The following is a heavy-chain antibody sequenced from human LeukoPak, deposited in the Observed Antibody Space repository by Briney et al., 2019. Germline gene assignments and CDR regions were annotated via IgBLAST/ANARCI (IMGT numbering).Heavy chain of an antibody. CDR1: GDSINSYSHY. J-gene: IGHJ5*01. CDR3: ARHIQVAFRVSRLGWFDP. D-gene: IGHD3-3*02. V-gene: IGHV4-39*01. Sequence: SETLSLTCSVSGDSINSYSHYWGWIRQPPGKGLEWIGSIYYSGSIYYNPSLKSRVTISVDTSKNQFSLKLSSVTAADTAVYYCARHIQVAFRVSRLGWFDPWGQGTMVTVSS. CDR2: IYYSGSI.